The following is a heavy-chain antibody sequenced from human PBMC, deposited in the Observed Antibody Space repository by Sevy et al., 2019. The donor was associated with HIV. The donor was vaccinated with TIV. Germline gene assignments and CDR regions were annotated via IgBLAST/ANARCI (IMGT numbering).Heavy chain of an antibody. CDR1: GYTFTSYG. CDR3: ARDPPYGSGDYEMGAFDI. J-gene: IGHJ3*02. Sequence: GESLKISCKASGYTFTSYGISWVRQAPGQGLEWMGWISAYNGNTNYAQKLQGRVTMTTDTSTSTAYMELRSLRSDDTAVYYCARDPPYGSGDYEMGAFDIWGQGTMVTVSS. V-gene: IGHV1-18*01. CDR2: ISAYNGNT. D-gene: IGHD4-17*01.